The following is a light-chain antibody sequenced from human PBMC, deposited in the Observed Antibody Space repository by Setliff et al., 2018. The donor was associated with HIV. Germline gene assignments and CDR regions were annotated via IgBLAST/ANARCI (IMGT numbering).Light chain of an antibody. CDR2: DVS. Sequence: QSALAQPASVSGSPGQSITISCTGTGSDVGGYNYVSWYQQHPGKAPKLMIYDVSKRPSGVSNRFSGSKSGNTASLTISGLQTEDEADYYCSSYSINNLYVFATGTKV. J-gene: IGLJ1*01. CDR3: SSYSINNLYV. CDR1: GSDVGGYNY. V-gene: IGLV2-14*01.